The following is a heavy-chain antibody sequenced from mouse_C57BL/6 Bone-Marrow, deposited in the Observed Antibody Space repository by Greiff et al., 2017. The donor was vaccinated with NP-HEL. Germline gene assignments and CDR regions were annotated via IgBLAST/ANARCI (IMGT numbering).Heavy chain of an antibody. J-gene: IGHJ2*01. CDR2: IYPGSGST. V-gene: IGHV1-55*01. Sequence: VKLQESGAELVKPGASVKMSCKASGYTFTSYWITWVKQRPGQGLEWIGDIYPGSGSTNYNEKFKSKATLTVDTSSSTAYMQLSSLTSEDSAVYYCARSEYYFDYWGQGTTLTVSS. CDR1: GYTFTSYW. CDR3: ARSEYYFDY.